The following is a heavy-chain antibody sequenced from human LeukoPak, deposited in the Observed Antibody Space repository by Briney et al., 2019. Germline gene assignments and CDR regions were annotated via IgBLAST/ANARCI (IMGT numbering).Heavy chain of an antibody. CDR1: GFTFSSYG. Sequence: PGGSLRLSCVASGFTFSSYGMHWVRQAPGKGPEWMALISYDGGDKYYVDSVKGRFTISRDNSKNTLYLQMNSLRAEDTAVYYCAKVRYSSGWPEFDHWGQGTLVTVSS. CDR2: ISYDGGDK. J-gene: IGHJ4*02. D-gene: IGHD6-19*01. CDR3: AKVRYSSGWPEFDH. V-gene: IGHV3-30*18.